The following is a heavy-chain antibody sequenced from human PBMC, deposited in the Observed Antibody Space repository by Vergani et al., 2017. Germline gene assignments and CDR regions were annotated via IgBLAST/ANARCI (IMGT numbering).Heavy chain of an antibody. CDR3: ARGYSSSWTGGYFDC. Sequence: QVQLQESGPGLVKPSETLSLTCTVSGGSVSSGNYYWSWIRQPAGKGLEWIGYIYYSGSTNYNPSLKSRVTISVDTSKNQFSLTLNSGTAADTAVYYCARGYSSSWTGGYFDCWGQGTLVTVSS. CDR2: IYYSGST. V-gene: IGHV4-61*10. D-gene: IGHD6-13*01. CDR1: GGSVSSGNYY. J-gene: IGHJ4*02.